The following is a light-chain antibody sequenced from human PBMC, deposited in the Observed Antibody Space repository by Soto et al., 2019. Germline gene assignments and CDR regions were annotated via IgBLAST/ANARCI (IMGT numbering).Light chain of an antibody. CDR2: RNN. V-gene: IGLV1-47*01. CDR3: AAWDDSLSGPHVV. CDR1: SSNIGSNY. J-gene: IGLJ2*01. Sequence: QPVLTQPPSASGTPGQRVTISCSGSSSNIGSNYVYWYQQLPGTAPNLLIYRNNQRPSGIPDRFSGSKSGTSASLAISGLRSEDEADYYCAAWDDSLSGPHVVFGGGTQLTVL.